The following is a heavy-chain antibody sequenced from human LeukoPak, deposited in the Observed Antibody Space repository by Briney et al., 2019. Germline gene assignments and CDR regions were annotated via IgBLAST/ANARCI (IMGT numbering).Heavy chain of an antibody. CDR3: ARGLYYYGSGSYYRWFDP. Sequence: SETLSLTCAVYGGSFSGYYWSWLRQPPGKGLEWIGEINHSGSTNYNPSLKSRVTISVDTSKNQFSLKLSSVTAADTAVYYCARGLYYYGSGSYYRWFDPWGQGTLVTVSS. V-gene: IGHV4-34*01. D-gene: IGHD3-10*01. J-gene: IGHJ5*02. CDR2: INHSGST. CDR1: GGSFSGYY.